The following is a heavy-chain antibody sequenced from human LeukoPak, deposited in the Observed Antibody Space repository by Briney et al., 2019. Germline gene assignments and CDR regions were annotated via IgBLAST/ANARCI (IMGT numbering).Heavy chain of an antibody. J-gene: IGHJ4*02. V-gene: IGHV3-30*02. CDR3: ARGRRIAAAGLWVDY. CDR2: IRYDGSNK. Sequence: QAGGSLRLSCAASGFTFSSYGMHWVRQAPGKGLEWVAFIRYDGSNKYYADSVKGRFTISRDNSKNTLYLQMNSLRAEDTAVYYCARGRRIAAAGLWVDYWGQGTLVTVSS. D-gene: IGHD6-13*01. CDR1: GFTFSSYG.